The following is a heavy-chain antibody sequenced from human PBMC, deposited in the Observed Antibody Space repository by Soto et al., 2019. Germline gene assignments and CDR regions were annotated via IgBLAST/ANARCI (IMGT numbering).Heavy chain of an antibody. CDR1: GGTFNNYV. D-gene: IGHD3-16*01. V-gene: IGHV1-69*02. CDR3: AIEGGGESCPVRTHWFDP. J-gene: IGHJ5*02. CDR2: LVPKDNVA. Sequence: QVQLEQSGAEVKKPGYSMKVSCKASGGTFNNYVFSWVRQAPGQGLEWMGRLVPKDNVATYAQSFQGRVTIVADESTGTVYMELSSLASRDTAVYYCAIEGGGESCPVRTHWFDPWGQGTLVTVSS.